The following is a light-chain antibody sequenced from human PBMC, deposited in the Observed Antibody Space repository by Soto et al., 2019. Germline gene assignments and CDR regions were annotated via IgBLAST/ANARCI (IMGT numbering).Light chain of an antibody. J-gene: IGKJ1*01. CDR3: QQYNNWPPRT. V-gene: IGKV3-15*01. CDR1: QSVSSN. CDR2: GAS. Sequence: EIVLTHSPAILSVSPCERATLSSSASQSVSSNLAWYQQKPGQAPRLLIYGASTRATGIPARFSGSGSGTEFTLTISSLQSEDFAVYYCQQYNNWPPRTFGQGTKVDI.